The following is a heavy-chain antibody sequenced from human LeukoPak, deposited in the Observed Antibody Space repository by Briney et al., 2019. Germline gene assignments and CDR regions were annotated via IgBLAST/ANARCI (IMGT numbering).Heavy chain of an antibody. CDR2: IYSGGST. V-gene: IGHV3-66*01. D-gene: IGHD3-10*01. CDR1: GFTVSSNY. Sequence: GGSLRLSCAASGFTVSSNYMSWVSQAPGKGLEWVSVIYSGGSTYYADSVKGRFTISRDNSNNTLYRQMNSLRAEDTAVYYCARAGGLVRGVHYYYYMDVWGKGTTVTVSS. CDR3: ARAGGLVRGVHYYYYMDV. J-gene: IGHJ6*03.